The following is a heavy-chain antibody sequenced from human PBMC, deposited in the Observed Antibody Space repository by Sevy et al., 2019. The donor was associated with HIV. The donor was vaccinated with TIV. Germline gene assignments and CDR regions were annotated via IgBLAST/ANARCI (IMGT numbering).Heavy chain of an antibody. V-gene: IGHV1-2*02. CDR1: GYTFTGYY. D-gene: IGHD3-22*01. Sequence: ASVKVSCKASGYTFTGYYVHWLRQAPGQGLEWMGWINPKTGGKYFAKTFQDRVTMTTGTSITTAYMELSGLRFDDTAVYYCARMGDYFDTSGYYPLKYWGQGTLVTVSS. CDR3: ARMGDYFDTSGYYPLKY. J-gene: IGHJ4*02. CDR2: INPKTGGK.